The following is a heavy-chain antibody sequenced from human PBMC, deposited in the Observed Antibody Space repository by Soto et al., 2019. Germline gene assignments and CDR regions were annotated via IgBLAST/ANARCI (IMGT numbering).Heavy chain of an antibody. D-gene: IGHD2-8*02. CDR1: GGSISNYY. Sequence: SETLSLTWTVPGGSISNYYWSWIRQPPEKGLEWIGYIYYSGSTNYNPSLKSRVTISVDTSKNQFSLKLSSVSAADTAVYYCARGTSESPRRWFDPWGQGTLVTVSS. J-gene: IGHJ5*02. CDR2: IYYSGST. CDR3: ARGTSESPRRWFDP. V-gene: IGHV4-59*01.